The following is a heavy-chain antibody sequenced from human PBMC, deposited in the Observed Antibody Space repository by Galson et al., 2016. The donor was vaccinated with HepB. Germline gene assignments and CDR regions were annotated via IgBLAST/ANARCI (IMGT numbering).Heavy chain of an antibody. Sequence: SLRLSCAVSGFTFSRYSMNWVRQAPGKGLEWVSYSSSSSGAIYYADSVKGRFTISRDNAKNSLFLQMNRLRDGDTAVYYCARVDHGVAPSDHYYWMDVWGQGTTVTVSS. CDR2: SSSSSGAI. CDR3: ARVDHGVAPSDHYYWMDV. V-gene: IGHV3-48*02. CDR1: GFTFSRYS. D-gene: IGHD5-12*01. J-gene: IGHJ6*02.